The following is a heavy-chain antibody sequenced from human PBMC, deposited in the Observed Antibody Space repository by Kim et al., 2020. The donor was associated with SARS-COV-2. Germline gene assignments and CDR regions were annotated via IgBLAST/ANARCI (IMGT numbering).Heavy chain of an antibody. D-gene: IGHD6-13*01. CDR3: ARRKQVVSYYYYYGMDV. CDR2: INPNSGGT. J-gene: IGHJ6*02. CDR1: GYTFTDYY. V-gene: IGHV1-2*02. Sequence: ASVKVSCKASGYTFTDYYIHWVRQAPGQGLEWMGWINPNSGGTNYVQKFQGRVTMTRDTSITTAYMDLSRLRSDDTAVYYCARRKQVVSYYYYYGMDVWG.